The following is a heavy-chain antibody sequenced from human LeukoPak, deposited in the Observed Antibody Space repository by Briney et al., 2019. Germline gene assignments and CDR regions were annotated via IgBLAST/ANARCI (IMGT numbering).Heavy chain of an antibody. J-gene: IGHJ6*02. V-gene: IGHV4-59*01. CDR3: ARAWRGSYSSGWYGLYYYYGMDV. Sequence: SETLSLTCTVSGGSISSYYWSWIRQPPGNGLEWIGYIYYSGSTNYNPSLKSRVTISVDTSKNQFSLKLSSVTAADTAVYYCARAWRGSYSSGWYGLYYYYGMDVWGQGTTVTVSS. CDR1: GGSISSYY. CDR2: IYYSGST. D-gene: IGHD6-19*01.